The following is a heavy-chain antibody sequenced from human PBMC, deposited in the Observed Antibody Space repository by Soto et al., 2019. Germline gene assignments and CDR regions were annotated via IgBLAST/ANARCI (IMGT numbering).Heavy chain of an antibody. CDR3: ARGIDYDSSGYFHYPV. CDR2: IYSGGST. Sequence: GGSLRLSCAASGFTVSTKYMTWVRQAPGEGLEWVSVIYSGGSTYYADSVKGRFTIFRDNSKNTLYLQMNSLRAEDTAVYYCARGIDYDSSGYFHYPVWGQGTLVTVSS. CDR1: GFTVSTKY. V-gene: IGHV3-66*01. J-gene: IGHJ4*02. D-gene: IGHD3-22*01.